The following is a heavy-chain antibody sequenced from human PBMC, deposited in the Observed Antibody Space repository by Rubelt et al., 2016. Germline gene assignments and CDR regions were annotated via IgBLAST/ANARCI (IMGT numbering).Heavy chain of an antibody. CDR3: ALRGCPTRGFDY. V-gene: IGHV2-5*02. J-gene: IGHJ4*02. D-gene: IGHD3-10*01. CDR1: GFSLSSTGVG. Sequence: QITLKESGLTLVKPTQTLTLTCTFSGFSLSSTGVGVGWIRQPPGKALEWLALIYWDDDKRYSLSLNNRLTIIKATSKNQVVLSVTNRDPVYTGTYYCALRGCPTRGFDYWGQGTLVTVSS. CDR2: IYWDDDK.